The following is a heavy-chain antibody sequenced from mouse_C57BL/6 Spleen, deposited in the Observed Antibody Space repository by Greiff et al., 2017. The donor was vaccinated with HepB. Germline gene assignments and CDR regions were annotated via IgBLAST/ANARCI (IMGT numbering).Heavy chain of an antibody. CDR1: GFNIKDDY. J-gene: IGHJ2*01. V-gene: IGHV14-4*01. CDR2: IDPENGDT. Sequence: VQLQQSGAELVRPGASVKLSCTASGFNIKDDYMHWVKQRPEQGLEWIGWIDPENGDTEYASKFQGKATITADTSSNTAYLQFSSLTSEDTAVYYCTTGYGSSYVYFDYWGQGTTLTVSS. D-gene: IGHD1-1*01. CDR3: TTGYGSSYVYFDY.